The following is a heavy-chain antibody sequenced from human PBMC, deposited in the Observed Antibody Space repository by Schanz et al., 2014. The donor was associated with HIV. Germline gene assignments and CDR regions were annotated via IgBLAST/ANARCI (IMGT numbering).Heavy chain of an antibody. CDR2: INSNEGTT. CDR3: ARDRLHPGNGMDV. V-gene: IGHV3-74*01. J-gene: IGHJ6*02. Sequence: VQLVESGGGVVQPGRSLRLSCAASGFTFNSYGMHWVRQAPGKGLVWVSRINSNEGTTDYADSVKGRFTISRDNAKNTLYLQMNSLRAEDTAVYYCARDRLHPGNGMDVWGQGTTVTVSS. D-gene: IGHD4-4*01. CDR1: GFTFNSYG.